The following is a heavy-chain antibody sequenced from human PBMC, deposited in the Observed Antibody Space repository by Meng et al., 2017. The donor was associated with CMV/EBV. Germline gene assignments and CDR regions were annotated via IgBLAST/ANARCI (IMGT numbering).Heavy chain of an antibody. CDR2: VYYNEST. D-gene: IGHD2-2*01. CDR1: GSAVWNWDYN. V-gene: IGHV4-30-4*08. Sequence: SGQRLQTLSHTLSVPGNVIGSAVWNWDYNWSWIRQRPGKSVEWIGYVYYNESTYYNPSLKMRVTISEDTSKNQFTLKLSSVTAADTAVYYCTRVGRTNCFDYWGQGTLVTVSS. J-gene: IGHJ4*02. CDR3: TRVGRTNCFDY.